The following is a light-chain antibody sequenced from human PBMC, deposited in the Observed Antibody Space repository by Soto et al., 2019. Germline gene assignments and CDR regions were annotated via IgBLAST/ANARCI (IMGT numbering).Light chain of an antibody. CDR2: GAS. CDR1: QSVTSNY. CDR3: QQYGSSRLT. J-gene: IGKJ4*01. V-gene: IGKV3-20*01. Sequence: EIVLTQSPGTLSLSPGERATVSCRASQSVTSNYLAWYQQKPGQAPRLLIYGASSRATGIPDRFSGSGSGTDFSLTISRLEPEDFAVYYCQQYGSSRLTFGGGTKV.